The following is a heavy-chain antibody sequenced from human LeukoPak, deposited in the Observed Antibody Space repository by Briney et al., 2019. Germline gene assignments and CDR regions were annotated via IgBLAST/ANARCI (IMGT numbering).Heavy chain of an antibody. Sequence: GGSLRLACAASGYTFSSYAMSWVRQAPGMGLEWVSAISGSGGSTYYADSVKGRFTISRDNSKNTLYLQMNSLRAEDTAVYYCAKGKTTSLLSYFDYWGQGTLVTVSS. V-gene: IGHV3-23*01. CDR3: AKGKTTSLLSYFDY. CDR1: GYTFSSYA. CDR2: ISGSGGST. D-gene: IGHD1-7*01. J-gene: IGHJ4*02.